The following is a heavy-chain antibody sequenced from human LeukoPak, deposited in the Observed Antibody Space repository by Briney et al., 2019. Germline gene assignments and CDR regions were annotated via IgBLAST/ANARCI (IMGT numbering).Heavy chain of an antibody. CDR3: ASYGGSLTSFDY. CDR2: ISAYNGNT. V-gene: IGHV1-18*01. J-gene: IGHJ4*02. CDR1: GYTFTSFG. D-gene: IGHD2-15*01. Sequence: ASGKVSCKGSGYTFTSFGISWVRQAPGQGLGVMGWISAYNGNTNYAQKLQGRVTMTTDTSTGTAYMELRSLRSDDTAVYYCASYGGSLTSFDYWGQGTLVTVSS.